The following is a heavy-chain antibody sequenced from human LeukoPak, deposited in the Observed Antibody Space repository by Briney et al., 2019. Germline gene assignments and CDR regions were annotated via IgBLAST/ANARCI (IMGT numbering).Heavy chain of an antibody. Sequence: GGSLRLSCAASGFSFTTYWMSWVRQAPGKGLEWVANINQDGTEKYYVDSVKGRFTISRDNAKNSLYLQMNSLRAEDTAVYFCARDPYSGNYGAYYYYYMDVWGKGTTVTISS. J-gene: IGHJ6*03. CDR1: GFSFTTYW. CDR2: INQDGTEK. V-gene: IGHV3-7*01. CDR3: ARDPYSGNYGAYYYYYMDV. D-gene: IGHD1-26*01.